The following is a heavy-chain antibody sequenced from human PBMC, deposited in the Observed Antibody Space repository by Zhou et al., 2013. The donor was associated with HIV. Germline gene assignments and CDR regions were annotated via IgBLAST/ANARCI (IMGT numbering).Heavy chain of an antibody. CDR2: IIPILGIA. J-gene: IGHJ6*03. Sequence: QVQLVQSGAEVKKPGSSVKVSCKASGGTFSSYAISWVRQAPGQGLEWMGRIIPILGIANYAQKFQGRVTITADKSTSTAYMELSSLRSEDTAVYYCAREGYSSSSAYYYYYMDVWGKGTTGHRLL. CDR3: AREGYSSSSAYYYYYMDV. CDR1: GGTFSSYA. D-gene: IGHD6-6*01. V-gene: IGHV1-69*04.